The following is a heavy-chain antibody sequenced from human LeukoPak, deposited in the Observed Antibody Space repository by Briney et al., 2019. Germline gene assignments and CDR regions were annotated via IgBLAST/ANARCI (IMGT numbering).Heavy chain of an antibody. CDR1: GFTVSSNY. CDR3: ALEVATGDAFDI. V-gene: IGHV3-66*01. J-gene: IGHJ3*02. Sequence: GSLRLSCAASGFTVSSNYMCWVRRAPGKGLEWVSVIYSGGSTYYAHSVKGRFTISRDNSQNTLYLQMSRLRVEDTAVYYCALEVATGDAFDIWGQGTMVTVSS. D-gene: IGHD5-12*01. CDR2: IYSGGST.